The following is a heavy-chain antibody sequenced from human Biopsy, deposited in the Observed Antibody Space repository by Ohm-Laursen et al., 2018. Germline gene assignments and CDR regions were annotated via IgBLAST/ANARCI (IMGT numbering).Heavy chain of an antibody. Sequence: GTLSLTCTVSDDSIRNFYWTWIRQPPGQGLEWIGHASYSGYTNYNPSLKSRVTISVDTSKRQFSLKLSFVTAADTAVYYCARWTPEYDSSRYYLDAFDIWGQGTKVTVSS. CDR3: ARWTPEYDSSRYYLDAFDI. J-gene: IGHJ3*02. D-gene: IGHD3-22*01. CDR2: ASYSGYT. V-gene: IGHV4-59*12. CDR1: DDSIRNFY.